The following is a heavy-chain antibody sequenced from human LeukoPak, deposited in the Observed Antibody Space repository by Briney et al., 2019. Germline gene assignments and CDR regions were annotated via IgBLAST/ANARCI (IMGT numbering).Heavy chain of an antibody. CDR3: ARLPGGDSSSVAAFDI. J-gene: IGHJ3*02. V-gene: IGHV4-4*07. Sequence: SETLSLTCTVSGGSTSSYYWNWIRQPAGKGLEWIGRIYTSGSTNYNPSLKSRVTMSLDTSKNQFSLKLSSVTAADTAVYYCARLPGGDSSSVAAFDIWGQGTMVTVSS. CDR1: GGSTSSYY. D-gene: IGHD2-21*02. CDR2: IYTSGST.